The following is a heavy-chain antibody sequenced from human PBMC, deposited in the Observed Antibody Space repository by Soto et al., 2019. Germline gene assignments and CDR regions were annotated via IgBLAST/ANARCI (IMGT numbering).Heavy chain of an antibody. D-gene: IGHD3-3*01. J-gene: IGHJ4*02. Sequence: GGSLRLSCAASGFTFSRYAMSWVRQAPGKGLEWVSGISGSGSGTYYADSVKGRFTISRDNSKNTLYVQMNSLRAEDTAVYYCATFDFLGGSPSPKSPLFEYWGQGTQVTVSS. V-gene: IGHV3-23*01. CDR2: ISGSGSGT. CDR3: ATFDFLGGSPSPKSPLFEY. CDR1: GFTFSRYA.